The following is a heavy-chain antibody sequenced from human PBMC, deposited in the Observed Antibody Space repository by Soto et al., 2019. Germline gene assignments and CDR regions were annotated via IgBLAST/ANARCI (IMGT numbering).Heavy chain of an antibody. CDR3: ARGTNFRLFD. D-gene: IGHD2-15*01. V-gene: IGHV4-34*01. CDR1: GGSFGAYY. CDR2: INHSGGT. Sequence: QVQLQQWGAGLLKPSETLSLTCAAYGGSFGAYYWTWIRQPPGKGLEWIGEINHSGGTNYNPSLESRVTISVDTSKNQFSLKLISVTAADTAVYYCARGTNFRLFDWGQGTLVTVSS. J-gene: IGHJ4*02.